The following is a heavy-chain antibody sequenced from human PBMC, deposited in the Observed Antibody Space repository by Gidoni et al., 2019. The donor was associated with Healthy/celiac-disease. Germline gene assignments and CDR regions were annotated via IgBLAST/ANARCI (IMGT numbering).Heavy chain of an antibody. V-gene: IGHV3-30*01. Sequence: QVQLVESGGGVVQPGRSLRLSCDASGFPFSSYAMHWVRQAPGKGLEWVAVISYDVSNKYYADSVKGRFTISRDNSKNTLYLQMNSLRAEDTAVYYCARERPGSNGGFDYWGQGTLVTVSS. D-gene: IGHD3-10*01. CDR2: ISYDVSNK. CDR3: ARERPGSNGGFDY. CDR1: GFPFSSYA. J-gene: IGHJ4*02.